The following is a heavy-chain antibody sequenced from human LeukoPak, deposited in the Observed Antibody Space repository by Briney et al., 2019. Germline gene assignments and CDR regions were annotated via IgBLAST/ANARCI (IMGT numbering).Heavy chain of an antibody. Sequence: ASVKVSCKASGYTFTGYHMHWVRQAPGQGLEWMGIINPSGGSTSYAQKFQGRVTMTRDTSTSTVYMELSSLRSEDTAVYYCARDLYYGSGSYGWPNYWGQGTLVTVSS. CDR3: ARDLYYGSGSYGWPNY. J-gene: IGHJ4*02. CDR1: GYTFTGYH. V-gene: IGHV1-46*01. CDR2: INPSGGST. D-gene: IGHD3-10*01.